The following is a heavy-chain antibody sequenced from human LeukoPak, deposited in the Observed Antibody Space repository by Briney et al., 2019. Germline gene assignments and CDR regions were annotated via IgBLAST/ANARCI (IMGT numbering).Heavy chain of an antibody. V-gene: IGHV1-46*01. CDR3: ARDGDIEATIPYFDY. J-gene: IGHJ4*02. CDR2: INPSGGST. D-gene: IGHD5-12*01. CDR1: GYTFTSYY. Sequence: ASVKVSCKASGYTFTSYYMHWVRQAPGQGLGWMGIINPSGGSTSYAQKFQGRVTMTTDTSTSTVYMELSSLRSEDTSVYYCARDGDIEATIPYFDYWGQGTLVTVSS.